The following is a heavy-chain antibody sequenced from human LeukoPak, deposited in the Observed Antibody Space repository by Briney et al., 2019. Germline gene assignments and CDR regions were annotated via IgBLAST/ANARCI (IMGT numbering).Heavy chain of an antibody. Sequence: SQTLSLTCAISGDSVSSNSAAWNWIRQSPSRGLEWLGRTYYRSKWYNDYAVSVKSRITINPDTSKNQFSLRLNSVTPEDTAVYYCAREEYSSSWYRGDAFDIWGQGTMVTVSS. CDR1: GDSVSSNSAA. V-gene: IGHV6-1*01. CDR2: TYYRSKWYN. CDR3: AREEYSSSWYRGDAFDI. J-gene: IGHJ3*02. D-gene: IGHD6-13*01.